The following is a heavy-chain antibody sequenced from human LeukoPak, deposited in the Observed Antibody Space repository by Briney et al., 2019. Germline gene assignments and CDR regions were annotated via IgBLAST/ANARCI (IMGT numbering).Heavy chain of an antibody. D-gene: IGHD5-18*01. V-gene: IGHV3-48*04. Sequence: GGSLRLSCAASGFTFSSYSMNWVRQAPGKGLEWVSYISSSSSTIYYADSVKGRFTISRDNAKNSLYLQMNSLRAEDTAVYYCARDRGIFTDTAMAPIDYWGQGTLVTVSS. CDR1: GFTFSSYS. J-gene: IGHJ4*02. CDR3: ARDRGIFTDTAMAPIDY. CDR2: ISSSSSTI.